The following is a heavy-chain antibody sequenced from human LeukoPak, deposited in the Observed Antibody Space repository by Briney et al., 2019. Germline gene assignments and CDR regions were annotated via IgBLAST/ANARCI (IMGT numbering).Heavy chain of an antibody. D-gene: IGHD3-22*01. CDR3: ARKWLLLSWLDP. CDR1: GYSISSGYY. J-gene: IGHJ5*02. Sequence: TASETLSLTCTVSGYSISSGYYWGWIRQPPGKGLEWIGSIYHSGSTYYNPSLKSRVTISVDTSKNQFSLKLSSVTAADTAVYYCARKWLLLSWLDPWGQGTLVTVSS. V-gene: IGHV4-38-2*02. CDR2: IYHSGST.